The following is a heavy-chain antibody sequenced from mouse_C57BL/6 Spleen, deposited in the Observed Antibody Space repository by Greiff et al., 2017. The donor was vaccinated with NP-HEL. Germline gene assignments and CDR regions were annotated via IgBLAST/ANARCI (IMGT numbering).Heavy chain of an antibody. CDR3: ARTPGFDY. CDR2: IDPSDSYT. J-gene: IGHJ2*01. CDR1: GYTFTSYW. Sequence: QVQLQQPGAELVRPGTSVKLSCKASGYTFTSYWMHWVKQRPGQGLEWIGVIDPSDSYTNYNQKFKGKATLTVDTSSSTAYMQLSSLTSEDSAVYYCARTPGFDYWGQGTTLTVSS. V-gene: IGHV1-59*01.